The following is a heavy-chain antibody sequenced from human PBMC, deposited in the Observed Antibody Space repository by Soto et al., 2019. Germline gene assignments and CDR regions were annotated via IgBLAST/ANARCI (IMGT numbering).Heavy chain of an antibody. D-gene: IGHD2-2*01. Sequence: GGSLRLSCVASGFTFSSYAMSWVRQAPGKGLEWVSAISGSGGSTYYADSVKGRFTISRDNSKNTLYLQMNSLRAEDTAVYYCAKAIGKGDCSSTSCYSGFDPWGQGTLVTVSS. CDR1: GFTFSSYA. CDR2: ISGSGGST. J-gene: IGHJ5*02. CDR3: AKAIGKGDCSSTSCYSGFDP. V-gene: IGHV3-23*01.